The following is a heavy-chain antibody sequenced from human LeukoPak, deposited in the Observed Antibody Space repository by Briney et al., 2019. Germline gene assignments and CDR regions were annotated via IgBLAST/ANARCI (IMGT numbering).Heavy chain of an antibody. D-gene: IGHD6-13*01. CDR1: GFTFSDYY. V-gene: IGHV3-23*01. Sequence: GGSLRLSCAVSGFTFSDYYMSWIRQAPGKGLEWVSGISGSGGSTYLADSVKGRFTISRDNSKNTLYLQMNSLRADDTAVYYCAKDRPTVYSSSWLHFLDSWGQGTLVTVSS. CDR3: AKDRPTVYSSSWLHFLDS. J-gene: IGHJ4*02. CDR2: ISGSGGST.